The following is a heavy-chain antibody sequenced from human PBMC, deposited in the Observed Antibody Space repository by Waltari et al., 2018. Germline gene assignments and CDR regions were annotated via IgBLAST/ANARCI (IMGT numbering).Heavy chain of an antibody. V-gene: IGHV3-30*02. CDR2: IRYDGSNK. J-gene: IGHJ4*02. D-gene: IGHD4-4*01. CDR3: AKGGLSSVTTSAFFDY. Sequence: QVQLVESGGGVVQPGGSLRLSCAASGFTFSSYGMHWVRQAPGKGLEWVAFIRYDGSNKYYADSVKGRFTISRDNSKNTLYLQMNSLRAEDTAVYYCAKGGLSSVTTSAFFDYWGQGTLVTVSS. CDR1: GFTFSSYG.